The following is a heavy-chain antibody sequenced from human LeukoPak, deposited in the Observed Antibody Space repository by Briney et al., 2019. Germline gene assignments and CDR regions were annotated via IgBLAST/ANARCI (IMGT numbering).Heavy chain of an antibody. D-gene: IGHD3-3*01. Sequence: SETLSLTCAVYGGSFSGYYWSWIRQPPGKGLEWIGEINHSGSTNYNPSLKSRVTISVDTSKNQFSLKLSSVTAADTAVYYCARAPRRITIFGVVSDNWFGPWGQGTLVTVSS. J-gene: IGHJ5*02. CDR3: ARAPRRITIFGVVSDNWFGP. CDR2: INHSGST. CDR1: GGSFSGYY. V-gene: IGHV4-34*01.